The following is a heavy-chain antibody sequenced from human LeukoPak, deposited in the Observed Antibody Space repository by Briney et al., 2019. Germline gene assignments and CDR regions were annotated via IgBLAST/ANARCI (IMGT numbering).Heavy chain of an antibody. CDR1: GFAFSNAW. CDR2: IKSETDGGTT. D-gene: IGHD3-22*01. Sequence: PGGSLRLSCAASGFAFSNAWMHWVRQPPGKGLEWVGRIKSETDGGTTDYAAPVKGRFTISRDSSKNTLFLQMNSLRAEDTAVYYCAGYDTSGYYLNYWGQGTLVTVSS. J-gene: IGHJ4*02. CDR3: AGYDTSGYYLNY. V-gene: IGHV3-15*01.